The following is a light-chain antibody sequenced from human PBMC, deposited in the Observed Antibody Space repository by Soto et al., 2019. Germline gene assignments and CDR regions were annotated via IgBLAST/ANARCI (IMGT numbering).Light chain of an antibody. V-gene: IGKV3D-20*02. Sequence: EIVLTQSPGTLSLSPGERATLSCRASQSVSNTYLAWYQQKPGQAPRLLLYDASNRATGIPDRFSGSGSGTDFTLTISWLEPEDFAVYYCQQGSNWPRTFGGGTKVDI. CDR2: DAS. CDR3: QQGSNWPRT. J-gene: IGKJ4*01. CDR1: QSVSNTY.